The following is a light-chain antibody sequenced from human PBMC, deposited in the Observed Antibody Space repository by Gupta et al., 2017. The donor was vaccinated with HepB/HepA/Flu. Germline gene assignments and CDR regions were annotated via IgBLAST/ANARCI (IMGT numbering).Light chain of an antibody. V-gene: IGKV4-1*01. CDR2: WAS. CDR1: QRVLDSSNNQHY. CDR3: QQYSSSPPLT. J-gene: IGKJ4*01. Sequence: DIVMTQSPDSLAVSLGERATINCKSSQRVLDSSNNQHYLAWFQQKPGQPPKLLIYWASTRESGVPDRFSGSGSGTDFALTISNLQAEDAATYYCQQYSSSPPLTFGGGTKVEI.